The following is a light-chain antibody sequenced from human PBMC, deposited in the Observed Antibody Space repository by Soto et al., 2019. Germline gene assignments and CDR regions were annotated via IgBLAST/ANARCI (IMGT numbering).Light chain of an antibody. CDR1: QGISSW. J-gene: IGKJ5*01. CDR3: QPRSNWPPET. V-gene: IGKV1-12*01. Sequence: DIQMTQSPSSVSASVGDRVTITCRASQGISSWLAWYQQKPGKAPKLLIYAASNLQSGVPSRFSGSGSGTDFTLTISSLEPEDFAVYYCQPRSNWPPETFGQGTRLEIK. CDR2: AAS.